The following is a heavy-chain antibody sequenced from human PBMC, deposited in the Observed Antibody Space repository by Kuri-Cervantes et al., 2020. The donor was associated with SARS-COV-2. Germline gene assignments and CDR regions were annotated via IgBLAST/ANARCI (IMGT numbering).Heavy chain of an antibody. Sequence: GESLKISCAASGFTFSSYWMHWVRQAPGKGLVWVSRINSDGSSTSYADSVKGRFTISRDNAKNTLYLQMGSLRAEDMAVYYCASSAVVAATHYNYWGQGTLVTVSS. V-gene: IGHV3-74*01. D-gene: IGHD2-15*01. CDR1: GFTFSSYW. CDR3: ASSAVVAATHYNY. CDR2: INSDGSST. J-gene: IGHJ4*02.